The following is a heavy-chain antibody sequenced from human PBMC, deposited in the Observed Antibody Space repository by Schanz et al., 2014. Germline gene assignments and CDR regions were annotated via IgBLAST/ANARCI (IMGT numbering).Heavy chain of an antibody. CDR2: ITSTATST. CDR3: TRDRGALINHNDALDL. J-gene: IGHJ3*01. Sequence: EGHLTESGGGLVQPGGSLRLSCAASGFSFNIYSMHWVRQAPGKGLEYVSGITSTATSTEYGNSVRGRFTVSRDNSKNTVYLQMNSLRSEDTAVYYCTRDRGALINHNDALDLWGQGTMVSVSS. D-gene: IGHD3-16*01. V-gene: IGHV3-64*01. CDR1: GFSFNIYS.